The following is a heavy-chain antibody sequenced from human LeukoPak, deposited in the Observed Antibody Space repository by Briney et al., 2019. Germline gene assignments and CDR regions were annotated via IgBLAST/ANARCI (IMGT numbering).Heavy chain of an antibody. CDR3: ARRGSGGHFDF. V-gene: IGHV3-11*01. Sequence: GGSLRLSCAASGFTFSDYYMSWIRQAPGKGLEWVSYISGGSSTIYYADSLKGRFTVSRDNAKNSLYPLMNSLRAEDTAVYYCARRGSGGHFDFWGQGTLVTVSS. J-gene: IGHJ4*02. D-gene: IGHD2-15*01. CDR2: ISGGSSTI. CDR1: GFTFSDYY.